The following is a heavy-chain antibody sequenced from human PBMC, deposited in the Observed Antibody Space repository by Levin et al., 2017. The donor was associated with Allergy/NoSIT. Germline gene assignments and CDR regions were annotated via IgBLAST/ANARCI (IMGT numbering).Heavy chain of an antibody. D-gene: IGHD1-26*01. Sequence: RTGGSLRLSCAASGFTLRTSVMTWVRQAPGKGLEWVSSISGSGGTTFYADSVKGRFTISRDNSKNTLYLQMSSLRGEDTAVYYCAKDGGVGATPRYFDYWGQGTLVTVSS. CDR1: GFTLRTSV. V-gene: IGHV3-23*01. CDR2: ISGSGGTT. J-gene: IGHJ4*02. CDR3: AKDGGVGATPRYFDY.